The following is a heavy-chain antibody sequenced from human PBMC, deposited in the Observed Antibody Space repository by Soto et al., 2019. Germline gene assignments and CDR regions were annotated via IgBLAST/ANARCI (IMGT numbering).Heavy chain of an antibody. J-gene: IGHJ6*02. CDR1: EFTFSNYG. Sequence: PGGSLRLSCAASEFTFSNYGMHWVRQAPGRGLEWVAVIWYDGSNKYYADSVKGRFTISRDNSKDTFYLQMNSLRAEDTAVYYCARVGIPAAGQESLYYGMDVWGQGTTVTVSS. CDR2: IWYDGSNK. CDR3: ARVGIPAAGQESLYYGMDV. D-gene: IGHD6-13*01. V-gene: IGHV3-33*01.